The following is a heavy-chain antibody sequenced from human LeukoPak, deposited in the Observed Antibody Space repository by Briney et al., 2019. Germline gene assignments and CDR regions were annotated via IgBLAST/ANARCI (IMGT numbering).Heavy chain of an antibody. CDR3: ARGGRIAVARLNWFDP. J-gene: IGHJ5*02. D-gene: IGHD6-19*01. CDR2: INPNSGGT. V-gene: IGHV1-2*02. CDR1: GYTFTGYY. Sequence: ASVKVSCKASGYTFTGYYMHWVRQAPGQGLEWMGWINPNSGGTNYAQKFQGRVTMTRDTSISTAYMELSRLRSDDTAVYYCARGGRIAVARLNWFDPWGQGTLVTVSS.